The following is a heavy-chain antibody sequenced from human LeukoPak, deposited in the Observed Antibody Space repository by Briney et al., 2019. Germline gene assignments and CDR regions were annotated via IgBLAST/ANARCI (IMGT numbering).Heavy chain of an antibody. CDR2: IRYDGSNK. D-gene: IGHD3-10*01. Sequence: GGSLRLSCAASGFTFSSYGMHWVRQAPGKGLEWVAFIRYDGSNKYHADSVKGRFTISRDNSKNTMYLQMNSLRGEDTAVYYCAKDSAAPISITMVRGRWYFDYWGQGTLVIVSS. J-gene: IGHJ4*02. CDR3: AKDSAAPISITMVRGRWYFDY. V-gene: IGHV3-30*02. CDR1: GFTFSSYG.